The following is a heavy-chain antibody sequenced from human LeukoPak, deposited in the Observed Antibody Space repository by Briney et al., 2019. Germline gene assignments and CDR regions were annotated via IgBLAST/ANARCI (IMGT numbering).Heavy chain of an antibody. J-gene: IGHJ4*02. D-gene: IGHD1-26*01. Sequence: GGSLRLSCAASGFTVSSNYISWVRQAPGRGLEWVSVIDSGGNTNYADSVRGRFIIFRDNSENTLHLQMNSLRAEDTAVYYCASGRLSGKGYDHWGQGTLVTVSS. CDR1: GFTVSSNY. CDR3: ASGRLSGKGYDH. CDR2: IDSGGNT. V-gene: IGHV3-66*01.